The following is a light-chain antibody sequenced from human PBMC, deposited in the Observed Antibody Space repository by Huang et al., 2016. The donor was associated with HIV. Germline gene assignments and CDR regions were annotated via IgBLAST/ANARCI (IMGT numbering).Light chain of an antibody. Sequence: EIVLTQSPATLSLSPGERATLSCRASQSVNNYLAWFQQTPGQAPRLLSYDASYRATGIPVRFSGSGSGTDFTLTISSLEPEDFAVYYCQQRSNWPLTFGGGTKVEIK. CDR3: QQRSNWPLT. V-gene: IGKV3-11*01. J-gene: IGKJ4*01. CDR1: QSVNNY. CDR2: DAS.